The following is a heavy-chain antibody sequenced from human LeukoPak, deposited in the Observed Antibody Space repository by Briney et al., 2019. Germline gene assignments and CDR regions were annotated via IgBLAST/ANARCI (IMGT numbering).Heavy chain of an antibody. CDR2: IKHSGST. CDR3: ASVHAVGATRPFDY. V-gene: IGHV4-34*01. Sequence: SETLSLTCALYAGSFSGYYWSWIRQPPGNGREWIGAIKHSGSTNYNPSLKTRFTIPVDTSKNQFPLKLSSVTAADTAVYYCASVHAVGATRPFDYWGQGTLVTVSS. CDR1: AGSFSGYY. J-gene: IGHJ4*02. D-gene: IGHD1-26*01.